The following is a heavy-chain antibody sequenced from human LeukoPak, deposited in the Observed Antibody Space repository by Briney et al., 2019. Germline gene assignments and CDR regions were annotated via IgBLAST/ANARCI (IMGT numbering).Heavy chain of an antibody. V-gene: IGHV3-53*01. CDR2: IYSRGGT. CDR1: GFSVSNNY. D-gene: IGHD4-17*01. Sequence: GGSLRLSCAVSGFSVSNNYMNWVRQAPGKGLEWVSLIYSRGGTSYADSVKGRFTISRDSSKNTLFLQMNSLRVEDTAVYYCAREGQRLRVDYWGQGTLVTVSS. CDR3: AREGQRLRVDY. J-gene: IGHJ4*02.